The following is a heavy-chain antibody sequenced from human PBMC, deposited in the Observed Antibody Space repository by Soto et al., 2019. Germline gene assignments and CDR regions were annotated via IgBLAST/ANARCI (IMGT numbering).Heavy chain of an antibody. CDR2: IYYSGST. J-gene: IGHJ5*02. Sequence: SETLSLTCTVSGGSISSSSYYWGWIRQPPGKGLEWIGSIYYSGSTYYNPSLKSRVTISVDTSKNQFSLKLSSVTAADTAVYYCARHNQPQGGSCCSGFDPWGQGTLVTVSS. D-gene: IGHD2-15*01. CDR3: ARHNQPQGGSCCSGFDP. CDR1: GGSISSSSYY. V-gene: IGHV4-39*01.